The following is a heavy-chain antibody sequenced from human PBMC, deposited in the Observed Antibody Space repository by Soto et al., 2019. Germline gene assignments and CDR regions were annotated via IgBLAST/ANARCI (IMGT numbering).Heavy chain of an antibody. CDR1: GGSISSGDYY. CDR2: IYYSGST. V-gene: IGHV4-30-4*01. D-gene: IGHD4-17*01. J-gene: IGHJ6*02. CDR3: ARKGSTTVTTRTPHYYYGMDV. Sequence: SETLSLTCTVSGGSISSGDYYWSWIRQPPGKGLEWIGYIYYSGSTYYNPSLKSRVTISVDTSKNQFSLKLSSVTAADTAVYYCARKGSTTVTTRTPHYYYGMDVWGQGTTVTVSS.